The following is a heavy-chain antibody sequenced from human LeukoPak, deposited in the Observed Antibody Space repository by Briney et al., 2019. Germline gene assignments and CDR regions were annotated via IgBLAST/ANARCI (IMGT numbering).Heavy chain of an antibody. V-gene: IGHV3-74*01. CDR3: AREAAVGYCSSTSCSTLGY. Sequence: GGSLRLSCAASGLTFSSYWMHWVRQAPGKGLVWVSRINSDGSSTSYADSVKGRFTISRDNAKNTLYLQMNSLRAEDTAVYYCAREAAVGYCSSTSCSTLGYWGQGTLVTVSS. J-gene: IGHJ4*02. CDR2: INSDGSST. D-gene: IGHD2-2*02. CDR1: GLTFSSYW.